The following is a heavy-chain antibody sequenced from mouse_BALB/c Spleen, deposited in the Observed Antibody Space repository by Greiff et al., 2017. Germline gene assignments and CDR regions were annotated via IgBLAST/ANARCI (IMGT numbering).Heavy chain of an antibody. D-gene: IGHD2-3*01. CDR2: ISSGGSYT. CDR3: ARQASYDGYYDY. Sequence: EVQVVESGGDLVKPGGSLKLSCAASGFTFSSYGMSWVRQTPDKRLEWVATISSGGSYTYYPDSVKGRFTISRDNAKNTLYLQMSSLKSEDTAMYYCARQASYDGYYDYWGQGTTLTVSS. J-gene: IGHJ2*01. V-gene: IGHV5-6*01. CDR1: GFTFSSYG.